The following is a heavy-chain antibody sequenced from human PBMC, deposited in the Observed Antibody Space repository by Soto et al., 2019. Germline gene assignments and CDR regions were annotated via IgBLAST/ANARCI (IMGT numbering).Heavy chain of an antibody. D-gene: IGHD3-3*01. CDR2: ISGSGGST. Sequence: PGGSLRLSRAASGFTFSSYAMSWVRQAPGKGLEWVSAISGSGGSTYYADSVKGRFTISRDNSKNTLYLQMNSLRAEDTAVYYCATREIKIFGVVIPSYYFDYWGQGTLVTVSS. CDR1: GFTFSSYA. V-gene: IGHV3-23*01. J-gene: IGHJ4*02. CDR3: ATREIKIFGVVIPSYYFDY.